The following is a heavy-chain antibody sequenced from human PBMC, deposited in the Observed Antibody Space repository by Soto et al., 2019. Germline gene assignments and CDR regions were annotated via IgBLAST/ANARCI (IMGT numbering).Heavy chain of an antibody. CDR3: ARDSGARPEYFHD. CDR2: TSPLTAKA. J-gene: IGHJ1*01. CDR1: GYTFTSYG. Sequence: QVQLVQSGAEVKKPGASVKVSCKASGYTFTSYGISWVRQAPGQGLEWMGWTSPLTAKAKYSQKSQGRVTMTTDTSTSTADMEMSSLISDDAAMYYCARDSGARPEYFHDWGQGTLVTFSS. V-gene: IGHV1-18*01. D-gene: IGHD4-17*01.